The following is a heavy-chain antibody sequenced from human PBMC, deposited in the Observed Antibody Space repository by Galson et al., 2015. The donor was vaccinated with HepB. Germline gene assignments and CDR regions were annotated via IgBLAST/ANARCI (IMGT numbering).Heavy chain of an antibody. D-gene: IGHD6-19*01. Sequence: QSGAEVKKPGESLKISCTGSGYSFTSYRIGWVRQMPGKGLEWMGRIDPSDSYTNYNPSFQGHVTISADKSISTAYLQWSSLKASDTAMYYCGSHPRGGRAVGIGYWGQGTLVTVSS. J-gene: IGHJ4*02. CDR2: IDPSDSYT. V-gene: IGHV5-10-1*01. CDR1: GYSFTSYR. CDR3: GSHPRGGRAVGIGY.